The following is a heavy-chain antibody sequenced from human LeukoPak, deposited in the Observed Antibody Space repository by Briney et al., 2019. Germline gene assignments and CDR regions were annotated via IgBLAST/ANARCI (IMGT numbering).Heavy chain of an antibody. CDR2: INHSGST. D-gene: IGHD3-10*02. V-gene: IGHV4-34*01. CDR1: GGSFSGYY. Sequence: PSETLSLTCAVYGGSFSGYYWSWIRQPPGKGLEWIGEINHSGSTNYNPSLKSRVTISVDTSKNQFSLKLSSVTAADTAVYYCARGRKAYYFVWGGEPCGRDVWGKGPTVTVSS. J-gene: IGHJ6*04. CDR3: ARGRKAYYFVWGGEPCGRDV.